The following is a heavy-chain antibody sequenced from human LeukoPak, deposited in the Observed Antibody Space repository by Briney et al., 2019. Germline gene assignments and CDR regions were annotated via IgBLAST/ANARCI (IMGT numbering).Heavy chain of an antibody. CDR2: MNPNSGNT. CDR1: GYTFTSYD. CDR3: ARGVTEWDAGRLLRYHPGSSGMDV. D-gene: IGHD1-26*01. J-gene: IGHJ6*02. Sequence: ASVNVSCKASGYTFTSYDINWVRQATGQGLEWMGWMNPNSGNTGYAQKFQGRVTMTRNTSISTAYMELSSLRSEDTAVYYCARGVTEWDAGRLLRYHPGSSGMDVWGQGTTVTVSS. V-gene: IGHV1-8*01.